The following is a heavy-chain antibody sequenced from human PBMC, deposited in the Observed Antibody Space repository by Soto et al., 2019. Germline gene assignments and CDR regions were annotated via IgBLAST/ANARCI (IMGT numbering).Heavy chain of an antibody. CDR3: ARGANSGSYWDAFDI. J-gene: IGHJ3*02. CDR1: GGSISSHY. V-gene: IGHV4-4*07. Sequence: SETLSLTCTVSGGSISSHYWSWIRQPAGKGLEWIGRIYTSGSTNYNPSLKSRVTMSVDTSKNQFSLKLSSVTAADTAVYYCARGANSGSYWDAFDIWGQGTMVTVSS. D-gene: IGHD1-26*01. CDR2: IYTSGST.